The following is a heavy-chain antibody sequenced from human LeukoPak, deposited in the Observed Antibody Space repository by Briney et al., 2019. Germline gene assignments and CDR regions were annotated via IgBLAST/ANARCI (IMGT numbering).Heavy chain of an antibody. Sequence: SQTLSLTCAIFGDSVSSNSAAWNWIRQSPSRGLEWLGRTYYRSKWYNDYAVSVKSRITINPDTSKNQFSLQLNSVTPEDTAVYYCTRQYSSGWYYYYGLDVWGQGTTVTVSS. CDR1: GDSVSSNSAA. CDR2: TYYRSKWYN. CDR3: TRQYSSGWYYYYGLDV. J-gene: IGHJ6*02. V-gene: IGHV6-1*01. D-gene: IGHD6-19*01.